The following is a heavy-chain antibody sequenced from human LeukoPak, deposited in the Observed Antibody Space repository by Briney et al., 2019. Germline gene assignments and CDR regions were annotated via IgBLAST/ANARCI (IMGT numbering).Heavy chain of an antibody. V-gene: IGHV3-48*01. D-gene: IGHD6-13*01. J-gene: IGHJ6*03. Sequence: GGSLRLSCAASGFTISSYGMNWIRQAPGKGLERISYIRADSSNIYYVDSVKGRFTISRDNAKNSLYLQMNSLRAEDTVVYYCASDNRDRSSWHDMDVWGKGTTVTVSS. CDR1: GFTISSYG. CDR3: ASDNRDRSSWHDMDV. CDR2: IRADSSNI.